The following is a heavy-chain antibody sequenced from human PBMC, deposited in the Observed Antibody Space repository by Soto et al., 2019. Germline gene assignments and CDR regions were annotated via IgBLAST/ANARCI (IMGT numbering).Heavy chain of an antibody. CDR1: GGSISSGDYY. D-gene: IGHD4-17*01. CDR3: AREPTLYGDHRYFDL. CDR2: ILYSGST. Sequence: QVQLQESGPGLVKPSQTLSLTCTVSGGSISSGDYYWSWIRQPPGKGLEWIGYILYSGSTYYNPSLNSRVSITVDTSKNQFSLKPSSVTAADTAVYYCAREPTLYGDHRYFDLWGRGTLVTVSS. J-gene: IGHJ2*01. V-gene: IGHV4-30-4*01.